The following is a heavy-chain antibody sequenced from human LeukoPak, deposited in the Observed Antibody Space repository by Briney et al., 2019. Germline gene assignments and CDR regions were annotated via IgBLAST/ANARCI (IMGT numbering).Heavy chain of an antibody. D-gene: IGHD1-26*01. V-gene: IGHV1-69*13. J-gene: IGHJ4*02. CDR2: IIPIFGTA. CDR3: ARGTLVGATLGGNDY. CDR1: GGTFSSYA. Sequence: SVKVSCKASGGTFSSYAISWVRQAPGQGLEWMGGIIPIFGTANYAQKFLGRVTITADESTSTAYMELSSLRSEDTAVYYCARGTLVGATLGGNDYWGQGTLVTVSS.